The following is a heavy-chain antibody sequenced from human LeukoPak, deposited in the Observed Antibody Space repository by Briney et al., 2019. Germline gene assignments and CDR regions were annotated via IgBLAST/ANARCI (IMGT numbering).Heavy chain of an antibody. V-gene: IGHV4-59*01. CDR3: ARAATGPLPNYYYYYGMDV. D-gene: IGHD1-1*01. CDR1: GGSISSYY. J-gene: IGHJ6*02. Sequence: PSETLSLTCTVSGGSISSYYWSWIRQPPGKGLEGMGYIYYSGITHYNPSLKSRVNVSVDTSKNQFSLKLSSVTAADTAVYYCARAATGPLPNYYYYYGMDVWGQGTTVTVSS. CDR2: IYYSGIT.